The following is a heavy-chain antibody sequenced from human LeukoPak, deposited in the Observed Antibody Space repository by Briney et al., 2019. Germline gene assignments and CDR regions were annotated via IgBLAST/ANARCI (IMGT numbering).Heavy chain of an antibody. J-gene: IGHJ6*02. Sequence: GGSLRLSCAASGFTFSSYWMSWVRQAPGKGLEWVAVIWYDGSNKYYADSVKGRFTISRDNSKNTLYLQMNSLRAEDTAVYYCARDRRYCSSASCSYYYGMDVWGQGTTVTVSS. V-gene: IGHV3-33*08. D-gene: IGHD2-2*01. CDR1: GFTFSSYW. CDR3: ARDRRYCSSASCSYYYGMDV. CDR2: IWYDGSNK.